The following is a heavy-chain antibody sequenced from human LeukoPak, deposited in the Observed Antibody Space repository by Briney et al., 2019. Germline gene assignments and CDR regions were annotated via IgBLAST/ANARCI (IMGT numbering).Heavy chain of an antibody. J-gene: IGHJ5*02. Sequence: PSETLSLTCTVSGGSISSYYWGWIRQPPGKGLEWIGYIYTSGSTNYNPSLKSRVTISVDTSKNQFSLKPSSVTAADTAVYYCARLRYCSSTSCSYEGYNWFDPWGQGTLVTVSS. D-gene: IGHD2-2*01. CDR2: IYTSGST. CDR1: GGSISSYY. CDR3: ARLRYCSSTSCSYEGYNWFDP. V-gene: IGHV4-4*09.